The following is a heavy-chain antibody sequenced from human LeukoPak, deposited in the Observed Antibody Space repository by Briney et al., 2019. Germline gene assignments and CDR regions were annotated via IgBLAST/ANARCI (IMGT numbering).Heavy chain of an antibody. CDR2: IYYSGST. D-gene: IGHD3-10*01. CDR1: GGSISSYY. V-gene: IGHV4-59*01. Sequence: LETLSLTCTVSGGSISSYYWSWIRQPPGKGLEWIGYIYYSGSTNYNPSLKSRVTISVDTSKNQFSLKLSSVTAADTAVYYCARDRAYYGSGSNWGAFDIWGQGTMVTVSS. CDR3: ARDRAYYGSGSNWGAFDI. J-gene: IGHJ3*02.